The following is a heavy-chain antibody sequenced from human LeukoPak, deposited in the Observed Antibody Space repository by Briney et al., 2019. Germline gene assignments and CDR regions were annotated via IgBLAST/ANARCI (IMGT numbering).Heavy chain of an antibody. Sequence: SETLSLTCTVSGGSISSYYWSWIRQPAGKGLEWIGRIYTSGSTNYNPSLKSRVTMSVDTSKNQFSLKLSSVTAADTAVYYCARESAYYYGSGSYYNTAWYYFDYWGQGTLVIVSS. CDR3: ARESAYYYGSGSYYNTAWYYFDY. J-gene: IGHJ4*02. CDR1: GGSISSYY. D-gene: IGHD3-10*01. CDR2: IYTSGST. V-gene: IGHV4-4*07.